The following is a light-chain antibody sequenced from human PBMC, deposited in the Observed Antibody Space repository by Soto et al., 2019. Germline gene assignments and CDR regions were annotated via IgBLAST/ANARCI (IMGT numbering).Light chain of an antibody. Sequence: IVLTQSPGTLSLSPGQSVTLSCRASQSVGRDYLAWFQHKPGQAPRLLIHHASTRATGVPDRFSGSGSGTDFTFTVSRVEPEDFAVYYCHQYAYEPLTFGGGTKLEIK. CDR1: QSVGRDY. J-gene: IGKJ4*01. CDR2: HAS. V-gene: IGKV3-20*01. CDR3: HQYAYEPLT.